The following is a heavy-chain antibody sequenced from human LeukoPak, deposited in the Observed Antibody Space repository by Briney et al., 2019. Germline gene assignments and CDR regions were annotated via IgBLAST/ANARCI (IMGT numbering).Heavy chain of an antibody. J-gene: IGHJ2*01. CDR1: GFTFSSYW. CDR2: INSDGSST. CDR3: ARDLFTAVNRYRYFDL. D-gene: IGHD5-18*01. Sequence: PGGSLRLSCAASGFTFSSYWMHWVRQAPGKGLVWVSRINSDGSSTSYADSVKGRFTISRDNTKNTLYLQMNSLRAEDTAVYYCARDLFTAVNRYRYFDLWGRGTLVTVSS. V-gene: IGHV3-74*01.